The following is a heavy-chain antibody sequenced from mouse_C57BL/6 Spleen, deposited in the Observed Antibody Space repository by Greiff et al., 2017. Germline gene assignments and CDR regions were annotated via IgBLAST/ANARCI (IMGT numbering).Heavy chain of an antibody. D-gene: IGHD1-1*01. V-gene: IGHV1-50*01. CDR3: ARDYYYGSSSYYAMDY. J-gene: IGHJ4*01. CDR1: GYTFTSYW. Sequence: QVQLQQSGAELVKPGASVKLSCKASGYTFTSYWMQWVKQRPGQGLEWIGEIDPSDSYTNYNQKFKGKATLTVDTSSSTAYMQLSSLTSEDSAIXYCARDYYYGSSSYYAMDYWGQGTSVTVSS. CDR2: IDPSDSYT.